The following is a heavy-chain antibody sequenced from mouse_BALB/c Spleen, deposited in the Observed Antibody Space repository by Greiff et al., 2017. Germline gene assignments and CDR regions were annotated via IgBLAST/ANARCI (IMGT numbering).Heavy chain of an antibody. D-gene: IGHD1-1*01. CDR2: IYPGDGDT. Sequence: QVQLQQSGAELVRPGSSVKISCKASGYAFSSYWMNWVKQRPGQGLEWIGQIYPGDGDTNYNGKFKGKATLTADKSSSTAYMQLSSLASEDSALYYCARGGYYGSNYWGQGTTLTVSS. CDR1: GYAFSSYW. V-gene: IGHV1-80*01. J-gene: IGHJ2*01. CDR3: ARGGYYGSNY.